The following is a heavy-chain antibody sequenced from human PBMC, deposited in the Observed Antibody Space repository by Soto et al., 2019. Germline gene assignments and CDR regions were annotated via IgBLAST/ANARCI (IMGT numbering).Heavy chain of an antibody. V-gene: IGHV4-59*01. CDR3: ARDGGSGTNYYYGMDV. CDR2: IYYSGST. J-gene: IGHJ6*02. CDR1: GGSISSYY. Sequence: TLSLTCTVSGGSISSYYWSWIRQPPGKGLEWIGYIYYSGSTNYNPSLKSRVTISVDTSKNQFSLKLSSVTAADTAVYYCARDGGSGTNYYYGMDVWGQGTTVTVSS. D-gene: IGHD3-10*01.